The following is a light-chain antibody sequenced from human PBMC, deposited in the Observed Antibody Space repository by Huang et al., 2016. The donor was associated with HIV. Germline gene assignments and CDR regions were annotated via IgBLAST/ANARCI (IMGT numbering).Light chain of an antibody. V-gene: IGKV1-33*01. CDR1: QDISNY. J-gene: IGKJ2*03. Sequence: DIQMTQSPSSLSASIGDRVTITCQASQDISNYLNWYQQTPGKAPKLLLYDATNSEAGVPSRFSGGGSGTDFTLTISRLQPEDFATYYCQQFDNVPYSFGQGTRLEIK. CDR3: QQFDNVPYS. CDR2: DAT.